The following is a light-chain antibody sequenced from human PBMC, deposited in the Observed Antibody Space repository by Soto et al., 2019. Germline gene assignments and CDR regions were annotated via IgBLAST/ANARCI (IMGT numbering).Light chain of an antibody. CDR3: QQYGDWPGA. CDR2: DAS. Sequence: EIVMTQSPPTLSVSPGERATLSCRASQSVGSKLAWYQQIPGQAPRLLIYDASNRATGIPARFSGSGSGTEFSLTLSSLQSEDGAVYYCQQYGDWPGAFGGGTKVELK. CDR1: QSVGSK. J-gene: IGKJ4*01. V-gene: IGKV3D-15*01.